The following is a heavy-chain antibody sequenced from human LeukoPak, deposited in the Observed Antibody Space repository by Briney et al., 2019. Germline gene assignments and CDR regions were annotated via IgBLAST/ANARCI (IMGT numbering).Heavy chain of an antibody. J-gene: IGHJ4*02. CDR2: ISSNGDNT. CDR3: VRGTGY. V-gene: IGHV3-64D*06. Sequence: GGSLRLSCSVSGFTFSTYVMHWVRQAPGKGLEYVSAISSNGDNTCYADSVKGRFTISRDNSKNTLYLQMSSLRPDDTAVYFCVRGTGYWGQGTLVTVSS. CDR1: GFTFSTYV.